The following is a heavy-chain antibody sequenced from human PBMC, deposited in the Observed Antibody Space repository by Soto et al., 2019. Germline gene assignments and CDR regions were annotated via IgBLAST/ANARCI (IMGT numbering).Heavy chain of an antibody. D-gene: IGHD5-18*01. CDR2: VSYSGST. Sequence: PSETLSLTCSLSGGAIGGYYCSWIRQPPWKALEWIGYVSYSGSTDYHPSLKSRVSISIDTSKNQFSLKMISVTAADTAVYYCVIHASDSAWLIFDPWGQGALLTVSS. CDR3: VIHASDSAWLIFDP. V-gene: IGHV4-59*08. CDR1: GGAIGGYY. J-gene: IGHJ5*02.